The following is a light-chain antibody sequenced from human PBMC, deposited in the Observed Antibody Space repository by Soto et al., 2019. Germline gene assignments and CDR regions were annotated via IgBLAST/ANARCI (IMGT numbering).Light chain of an antibody. CDR2: GNS. CDR1: SSNIGAGYD. V-gene: IGLV1-40*01. CDR3: QSYDSSLSGSI. Sequence: QSVLTQPPSVSGAPGQRVTIYCTGSSSNIGAGYDVHWYQQLPGTAHKLLIYGNSNRPSGVPDRVSCSKSGTSASLAITGLQAEDEADDYCQSYDSSLSGSIFGGGTKLTVL. J-gene: IGLJ2*01.